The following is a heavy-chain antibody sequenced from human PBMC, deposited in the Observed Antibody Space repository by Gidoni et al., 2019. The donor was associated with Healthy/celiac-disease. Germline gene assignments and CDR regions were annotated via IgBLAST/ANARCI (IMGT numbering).Heavy chain of an antibody. D-gene: IGHD4-4*01. Sequence: EVQLVVSGGGVVQLGGSRSLSCAACAITASSNYLSAVRHAAVEGVVWVVCIYSGGSAYYDNSVKGKFTISRDNSKTTLYLNMNSRRAEATAVDYCARDFAVTARGYFDFWGQGTLVTVSS. CDR1: AITASSNY. V-gene: IGHV3-66*01. J-gene: IGHJ4*02. CDR2: IYSGGSA. CDR3: ARDFAVTARGYFDF.